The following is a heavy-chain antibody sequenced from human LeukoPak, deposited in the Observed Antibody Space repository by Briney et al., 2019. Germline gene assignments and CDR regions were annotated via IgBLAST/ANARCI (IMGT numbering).Heavy chain of an antibody. CDR3: VRDQWLRGSDY. CDR1: GFTVSNTY. CDR2: IYSSGST. J-gene: IGHJ4*02. D-gene: IGHD5-12*01. Sequence: GGSLRLSCAASGFTVSNTYMSWVRQAPGKGLEWVSVIYSSGSTYYADSVKGRFTISRDHSKNTLYLQMNSLRAEDTAMHYCVRDQWLRGSDYWGQGTLVTVPS. V-gene: IGHV3-53*01.